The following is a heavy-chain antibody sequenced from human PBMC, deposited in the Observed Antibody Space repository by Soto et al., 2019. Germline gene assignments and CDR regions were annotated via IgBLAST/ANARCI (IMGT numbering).Heavy chain of an antibody. V-gene: IGHV3-66*01. CDR3: VREPRYCSGGSCSIMGDAFDI. CDR1: GFTVTEIY. D-gene: IGHD2-15*01. Sequence: EVQLVESGGGLVQPGGSLRLSCVASGFTVTEIYMNWVRQAPGKGLEWVSVIYNEFTDYADSVRGRFSISTDSSKNALYLQMNSRRAEDSAGYYCVREPRYCSGGSCSIMGDAFDIWGQGTMVTVSS. J-gene: IGHJ3*02. CDR2: IYNEFT.